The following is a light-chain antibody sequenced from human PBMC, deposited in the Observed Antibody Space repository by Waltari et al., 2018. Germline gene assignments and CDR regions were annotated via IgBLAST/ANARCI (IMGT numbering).Light chain of an antibody. CDR2: AAS. J-gene: IGKJ2*01. CDR1: QSISTS. V-gene: IGKV1-39*01. Sequence: DIQMTHSPSSLSPSVGDRITITCRASQSISTSLNWYQQKPGTAPKLLIYAASSLQSGVPARFSGSGSGTDFTLTISSLQPEDFATYYCQQSFSTPYTFGQGTKLEIK. CDR3: QQSFSTPYT.